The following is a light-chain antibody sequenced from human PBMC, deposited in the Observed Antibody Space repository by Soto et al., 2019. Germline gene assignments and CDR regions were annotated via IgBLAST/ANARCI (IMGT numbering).Light chain of an antibody. CDR1: SSNIGGNS. J-gene: IGLJ1*01. CDR2: DDN. V-gene: IGLV1-51*01. CDR3: GSWDSSLSAYV. Sequence: QSVLTQPPSVSAAPVQKVTISCSRSSSNIGGNSVSWYQQLPGTAPKLLIYDDNKRPSGIPDRFSGSKSGTSATLGITGFQTGDEADYYCGSWDSSLSAYVFGTGTKVTVL.